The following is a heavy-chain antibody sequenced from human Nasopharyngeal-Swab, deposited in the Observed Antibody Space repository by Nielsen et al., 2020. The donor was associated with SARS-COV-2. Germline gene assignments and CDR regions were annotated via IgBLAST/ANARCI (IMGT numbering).Heavy chain of an antibody. CDR3: ARGLRGSYWVY. J-gene: IGHJ4*02. V-gene: IGHV3-74*01. CDR2: INSDGSST. Sequence: GESLKISCAASGFTFSSYWMHWVRQAPGKGLVWVSRINSDGSSTSYADSVKGRFTISRDNAKNTLYLQMNSLRAEDTAVYYCARGLRGSYWVYWGQGTLVTVSS. CDR1: GFTFSSYW. D-gene: IGHD1-26*01.